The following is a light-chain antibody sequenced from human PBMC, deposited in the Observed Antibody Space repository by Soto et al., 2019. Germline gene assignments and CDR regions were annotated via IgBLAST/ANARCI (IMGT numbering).Light chain of an antibody. CDR1: QDISNY. CDR2: DAS. J-gene: IGKJ3*01. CDR3: QQYDNLFT. V-gene: IGKV1-33*01. Sequence: DIQMTQSPSSLSASVGDRVTITCQASQDISNYLNWYQQKPGKAPRLLIYDASNLETGVPSRFSGSGSGTDFTFTISSVQPEDIATYYCQQYDNLFTFGPGTKVDVK.